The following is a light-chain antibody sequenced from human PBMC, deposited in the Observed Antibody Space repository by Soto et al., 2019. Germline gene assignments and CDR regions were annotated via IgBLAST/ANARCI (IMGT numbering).Light chain of an antibody. CDR2: DAS. Sequence: EIVLTQSPATLSLSPGERATHSCRASQSVSSYLAWYQQKPGQAPRLLIYDASNRATDIPARFSGSGSGTDFTLTISSLEPEDFAVYYCQQRSNWLTFGGGTKVEIK. CDR1: QSVSSY. V-gene: IGKV3-11*01. J-gene: IGKJ4*01. CDR3: QQRSNWLT.